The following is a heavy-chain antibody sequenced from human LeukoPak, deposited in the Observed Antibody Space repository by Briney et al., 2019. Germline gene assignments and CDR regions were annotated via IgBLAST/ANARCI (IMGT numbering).Heavy chain of an antibody. J-gene: IGHJ5*02. CDR1: GFTYSSYA. Sequence: GGSLRLSCAASGFTYSSYALHWVRQAPGKGLEWVSFIRSDGSNKSYADSVKGRFTISRDNAKNSLYLQMNSLRAEDTAVYYCARDRYYYGSGSYYSGWFDPWGQGTLVTVSS. CDR2: IRSDGSNK. CDR3: ARDRYYYGSGSYYSGWFDP. V-gene: IGHV3-30*02. D-gene: IGHD3-10*01.